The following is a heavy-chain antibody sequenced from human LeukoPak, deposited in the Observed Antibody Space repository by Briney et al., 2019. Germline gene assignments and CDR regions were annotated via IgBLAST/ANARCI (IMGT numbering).Heavy chain of an antibody. D-gene: IGHD3-3*01. V-gene: IGHV2-5*01. Sequence: SGPTLVKPTQPLTLTCTFSGFSLSTSGVGVGWIRQPPGKALEWLALIYWNDDKRYSPSLKSRLTITKDTSKNQVVLTMTNMDPVDTATYYCAHGYFLEWLLPFDYWGQGTLVTVSS. CDR2: IYWNDDK. CDR3: AHGYFLEWLLPFDY. CDR1: GFSLSTSGVG. J-gene: IGHJ4*02.